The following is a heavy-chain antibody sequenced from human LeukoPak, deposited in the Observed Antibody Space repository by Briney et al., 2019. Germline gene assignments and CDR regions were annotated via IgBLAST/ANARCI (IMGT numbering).Heavy chain of an antibody. D-gene: IGHD3-10*01. CDR3: AKGTVLLWFGELFYY. CDR2: ISHDGSLK. J-gene: IGHJ4*02. Sequence: SGGSLRLSCAASGFPFNNYGMHWVRQAPGKGLEWVSMISHDGSLKLYADSVKGRFTISRENSKNTLYLQMNSLRAEDTAVYYCAKGTVLLWFGELFYYWGQGTLVTVSS. CDR1: GFPFNNYG. V-gene: IGHV3-30*18.